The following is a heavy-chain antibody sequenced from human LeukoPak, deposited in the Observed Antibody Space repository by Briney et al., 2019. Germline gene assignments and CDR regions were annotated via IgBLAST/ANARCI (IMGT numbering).Heavy chain of an antibody. CDR2: IYTSGST. CDR3: ARARLRSRLYCSGGSCYVDY. J-gene: IGHJ4*02. Sequence: PSETLSLTCTVSGGSISTYYWSWIRQPAGKGLEWIGRIYTSGSTIYNPSLKSRVTMSVDTSKNQFSLKLSSVTAADTAVYYCARARLRSRLYCSGGSCYVDYWGQGTLVTVSS. V-gene: IGHV4-4*07. CDR1: GGSISTYY. D-gene: IGHD2-15*01.